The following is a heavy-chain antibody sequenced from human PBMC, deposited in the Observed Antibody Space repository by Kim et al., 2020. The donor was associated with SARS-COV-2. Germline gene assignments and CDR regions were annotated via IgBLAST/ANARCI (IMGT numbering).Heavy chain of an antibody. Sequence: SETLSLTCTVSGGSISSSSYYWGWIRQPPGKGLEWIGSIYYSGSTYYNPSLKSRVTISVDTSKNQFSLKLSSVTAADTAVYYCARDRGSGYAKTHNWFDPWGQGTLVTVSA. D-gene: IGHD5-12*01. V-gene: IGHV4-39*07. CDR1: GGSISSSSYY. J-gene: IGHJ5*02. CDR2: IYYSGST. CDR3: ARDRGSGYAKTHNWFDP.